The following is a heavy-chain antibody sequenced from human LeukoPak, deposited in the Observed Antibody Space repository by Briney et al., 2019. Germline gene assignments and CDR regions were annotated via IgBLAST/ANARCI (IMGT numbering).Heavy chain of an antibody. D-gene: IGHD3-22*01. CDR1: GYSFTSYW. CDR2: IYPGDSDT. V-gene: IGHV5-51*01. J-gene: IGHJ5*02. CDR3: ARLTYYYDSSGYYSGWFDP. Sequence: GESLKISCKGSGYSFTSYWIGWVRQMPGKGLEWMGIIYPGDSDTRYSPSFQGQVTISADKSISTAYLQWSSLKASGTAMYYCARLTYYYDSSGYYSGWFDPWGQGTLVTVSS.